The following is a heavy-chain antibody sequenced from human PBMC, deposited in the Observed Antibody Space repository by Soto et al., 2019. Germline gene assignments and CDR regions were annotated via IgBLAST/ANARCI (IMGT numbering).Heavy chain of an antibody. D-gene: IGHD6-6*01. CDR3: ARYYSSSYYGMDV. Sequence: QVQLVESGGGVVQPGRSLRLSCAASGFTFSSYAMHWVRQAPGKGLEWVAVISYDGSNKYYADSVKGRFTISRDNSKNTLYLQMNSLRAEDTAVYYCARYYSSSYYGMDVWGQGTTVTVSS. CDR2: ISYDGSNK. V-gene: IGHV3-30-3*01. J-gene: IGHJ6*02. CDR1: GFTFSSYA.